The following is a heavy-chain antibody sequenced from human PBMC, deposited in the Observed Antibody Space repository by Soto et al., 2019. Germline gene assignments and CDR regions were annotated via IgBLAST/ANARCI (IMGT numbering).Heavy chain of an antibody. V-gene: IGHV4-30-4*01. CDR1: VGSISSYY. D-gene: IGHD3-10*01. CDR2: IYYSGST. Sequence: PSETLSLTCTVSVGSISSYYWSWIRQPPGKGLEWIGYIYYSGSTYYNPSLKSRVTISVDTSKNQFSLKLTSVTAADTAVYYCARVRGVTYFDYWGQGTLVTVSS. CDR3: ARVRGVTYFDY. J-gene: IGHJ4*02.